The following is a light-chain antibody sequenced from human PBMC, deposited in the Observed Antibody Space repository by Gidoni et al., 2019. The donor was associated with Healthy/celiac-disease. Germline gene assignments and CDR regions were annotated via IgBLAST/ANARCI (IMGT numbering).Light chain of an antibody. V-gene: IGKV1-5*03. CDR2: KAS. CDR1: QSISSW. J-gene: IGKJ1*01. Sequence: DIQMTKSPSTLSASVGDRVTITCRASQSISSWLAWYQQKPGKAPKLLIYKASSLESGVPSRFSGSGSGTEFTLTISILQPDDFATYYCQQYNSYSRTFGQGTKVEIK. CDR3: QQYNSYSRT.